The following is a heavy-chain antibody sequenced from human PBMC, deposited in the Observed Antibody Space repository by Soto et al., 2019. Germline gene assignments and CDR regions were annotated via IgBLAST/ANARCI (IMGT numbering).Heavy chain of an antibody. V-gene: IGHV3-23*01. CDR1: GFTFSNYA. Sequence: EVFLLDSGGGLVQPGGSLRLSCAASGFTFSNYAMTWVRQAPGKGPEWISTVNNGGGGTYYADSVKGRFTISIDNSKNTLYLQVSSLRAEDTAVYYCAKERLGRGIDYWGQGILVTVSS. CDR2: VNNGGGGT. CDR3: AKERLGRGIDY. D-gene: IGHD3-10*01. J-gene: IGHJ4*02.